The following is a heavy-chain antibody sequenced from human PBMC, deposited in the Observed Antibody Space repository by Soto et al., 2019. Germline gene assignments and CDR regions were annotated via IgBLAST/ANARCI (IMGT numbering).Heavy chain of an antibody. CDR3: AGTIVVVPAATLGPLYYYGMDV. CDR1: GFTFSSYG. CDR2: IWYDGSNK. Sequence: LRLSCAASGFTFSSYGMHWVRQAPGKGLEWVAVIWYDGSNKYYADSVKGRFTISRDNSKNTLYLQMNSLRAEDTAVYYCAGTIVVVPAATLGPLYYYGMDVWGQGTTVTVSS. D-gene: IGHD2-2*01. V-gene: IGHV3-33*01. J-gene: IGHJ6*02.